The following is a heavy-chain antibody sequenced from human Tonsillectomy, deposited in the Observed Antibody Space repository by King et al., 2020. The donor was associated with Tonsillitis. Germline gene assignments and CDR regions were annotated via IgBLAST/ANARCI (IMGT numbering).Heavy chain of an antibody. Sequence: HVQLVESGGGVVQPGRSLRLSCAASGFSFSTCSMHWVRQAPGKGLEWVAVISYDGSNQHYADSVKGRFTISRDNSKNTLYLEMNSLRAEDTAVYYCAREGLGGQYYYDRRGYYRGGYGMDVWGQGTTVTVSS. V-gene: IGHV3-30*04. D-gene: IGHD3-22*01. CDR2: ISYDGSNQ. CDR1: GFSFSTCS. CDR3: AREGLGGQYYYDRRGYYRGGYGMDV. J-gene: IGHJ6*02.